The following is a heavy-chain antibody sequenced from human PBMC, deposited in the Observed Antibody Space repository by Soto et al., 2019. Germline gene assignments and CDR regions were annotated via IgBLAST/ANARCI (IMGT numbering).Heavy chain of an antibody. D-gene: IGHD2-2*01. J-gene: IGHJ6*02. CDR3: AKDNSPVVVPAAINYYGMDV. CDR1: GFTFDDYT. Sequence: GGSLRLSCAASGFTFDDYTMHWVRQAPGKGLEWVSLISWDGGSTYYADSVKGRFTISRDNSKNSLYLQMNSLRTEDTALYYCAKDNSPVVVPAAINYYGMDVWGQGTTVTVSS. V-gene: IGHV3-43*01. CDR2: ISWDGGST.